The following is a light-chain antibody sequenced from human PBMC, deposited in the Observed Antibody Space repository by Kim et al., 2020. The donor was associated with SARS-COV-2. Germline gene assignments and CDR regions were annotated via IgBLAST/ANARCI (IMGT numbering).Light chain of an antibody. V-gene: IGLV2-23*02. J-gene: IGLJ1*01. CDR2: EVT. Sequence: ISCTGTSSDVESYNLVSWYQQHPGKAPKLIIYEVTKRPSGVSNRFSGSKSGNTASLTISGLQAEDEADYYCCSYADSNADSNSYVFGTGTKVTVL. CDR1: SSDVESYNL. CDR3: CSYADSNADSNSYV.